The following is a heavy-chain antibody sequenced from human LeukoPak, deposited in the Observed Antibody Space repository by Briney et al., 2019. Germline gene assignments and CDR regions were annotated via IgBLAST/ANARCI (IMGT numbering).Heavy chain of an antibody. CDR1: GGSISSGGYY. J-gene: IGHJ4*02. D-gene: IGHD3-22*01. Sequence: SETLSLTCTVSGGSISSGGYYWSWIRQHPGKGLEWIGYIYYSGSTYYNPSLKSRVTISVDTSKNQFSLKLSSVTAADTAVYYCANGLENYDSSGYYYVIPFDYWGQGTLVTVSS. CDR3: ANGLENYDSSGYYYVIPFDY. V-gene: IGHV4-31*03. CDR2: IYYSGST.